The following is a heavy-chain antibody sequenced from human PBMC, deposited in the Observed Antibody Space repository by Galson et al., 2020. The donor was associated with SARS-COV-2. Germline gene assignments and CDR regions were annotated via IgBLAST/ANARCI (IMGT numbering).Heavy chain of an antibody. J-gene: IGHJ4*02. D-gene: IGHD6-19*01. CDR2: IGASDGTT. CDR3: VKPHRTVDGEGY. CDR1: GFSFGTYV. V-gene: IGHV3-23*01. Sequence: GGSLRLSCAASGFSFGTYVMSWVRQAPGKGFEWVSSIGASDGTTEYADSVKGRFTISRDNAKYTLYLQMNSLRAEDTATYYCVKPHRTVDGEGYWGQGNLVTVSS.